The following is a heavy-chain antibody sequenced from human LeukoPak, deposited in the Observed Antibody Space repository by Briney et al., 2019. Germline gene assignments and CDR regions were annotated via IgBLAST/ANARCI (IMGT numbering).Heavy chain of an antibody. Sequence: SETLSLTCTVSGGSIRSYYWNWIRQPAGKGLDWIGRLYTSGSTNYNPSLKSRVTISVDTSKNQYSLKLSSVTAADTAVYYCARPYYDILTGYSPGVAFDIWGQGTMVTVSS. CDR2: LYTSGST. CDR1: GGSIRSYY. J-gene: IGHJ3*02. D-gene: IGHD3-9*01. CDR3: ARPYYDILTGYSPGVAFDI. V-gene: IGHV4-4*07.